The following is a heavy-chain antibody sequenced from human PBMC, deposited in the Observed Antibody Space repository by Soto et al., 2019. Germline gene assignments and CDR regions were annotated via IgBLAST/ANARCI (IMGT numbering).Heavy chain of an antibody. V-gene: IGHV3-33*01. CDR1: GFTFSSYG. D-gene: IGHD6-13*01. CDR3: AGPYSSSWDSFDY. J-gene: IGHJ4*02. CDR2: IWYDGSNK. Sequence: QVQLVESGGGVVQPGRSLRLSCAASGFTFSSYGMHWVRQAPGKGLEWVAVIWYDGSNKYYADSVKGRFTISRDNSKNTRYLQLNSLRAEETAVYYCAGPYSSSWDSFDYWGQGTLVTVSS.